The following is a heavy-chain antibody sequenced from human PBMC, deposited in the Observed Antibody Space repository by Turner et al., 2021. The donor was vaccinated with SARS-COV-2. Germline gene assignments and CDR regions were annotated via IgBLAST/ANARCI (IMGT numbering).Heavy chain of an antibody. CDR1: GGTVNTYA. Sequence: QVQLVQSGAEGKKPGSSVKVSCKASGGTVNTYAISWVRQAPGQGLEWLGVIIPIFGTANYAQKFQGRVTITADESTSTAYMELSSLRSEDTAVYYCARARGVDYYDSSGQRFDPWGQGTLVTVSS. CDR3: ARARGVDYYDSSGQRFDP. V-gene: IGHV1-69*01. CDR2: IIPIFGTA. J-gene: IGHJ5*02. D-gene: IGHD3-22*01.